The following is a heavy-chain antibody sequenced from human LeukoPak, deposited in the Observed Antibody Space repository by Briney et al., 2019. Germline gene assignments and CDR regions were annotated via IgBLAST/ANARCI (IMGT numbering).Heavy chain of an antibody. Sequence: KPGGSLRLSCAASGFTFSDYYMSWIRQAPGKGLEWVSYISSSSSYTNYADSVKGRFTISRDNAKKSLYLQMNSLRAEDTAVYYCARERLVTTSGSYYYGMDVWGQGTTVTVSS. CDR2: ISSSSSYT. V-gene: IGHV3-11*06. CDR1: GFTFSDYY. J-gene: IGHJ6*02. D-gene: IGHD2-21*02. CDR3: ARERLVTTSGSYYYGMDV.